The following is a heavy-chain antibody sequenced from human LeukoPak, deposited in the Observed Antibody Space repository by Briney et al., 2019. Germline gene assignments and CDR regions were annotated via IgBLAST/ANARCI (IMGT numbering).Heavy chain of an antibody. CDR3: ATDLGGREYYDSSGYGGFAY. CDR2: FDPEDGET. V-gene: IGHV1-24*01. J-gene: IGHJ4*02. Sequence: ASVKVSCKVSGYTLTELSMHWVRQAPGKGLEWMGGFDPEDGETIYAQRFQGRVTMTEDTSTDTAYMELSSLRSEDTAVYYCATDLGGREYYDSSGYGGFAYWGQGSLVTVSS. D-gene: IGHD3-22*01. CDR1: GYTLTELS.